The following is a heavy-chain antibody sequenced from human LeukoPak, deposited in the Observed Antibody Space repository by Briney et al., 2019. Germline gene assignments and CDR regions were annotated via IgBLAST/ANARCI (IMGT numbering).Heavy chain of an antibody. D-gene: IGHD2-2*01. J-gene: IGHJ4*02. V-gene: IGHV3-23*01. Sequence: GGSLRLSCAASGFTFTNYGMHWVRQAPGKGLVWVSGFSSSGNTYYADSVKGRFTISRDNSKNTLYLQMNTLRVDDTAVYYCARWNGYADYWGQGTLVTVSS. CDR2: FSSSGNT. CDR3: ARWNGYADY. CDR1: GFTFTNYG.